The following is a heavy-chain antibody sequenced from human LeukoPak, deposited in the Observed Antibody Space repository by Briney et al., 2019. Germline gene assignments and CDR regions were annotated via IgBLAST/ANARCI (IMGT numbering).Heavy chain of an antibody. CDR2: IFYTGNT. CDR3: ARLYGSGPRGAFDI. Sequence: PSETLSLTCTVSGGSILDSTYYWAWIRPPPGKGLEWIATIFYTGNTHYNPSLKSRVTIFVDTSRNQFSLNLTSVTAADTAVYYCARLYGSGPRGAFDIWGQGTLVTVSS. V-gene: IGHV4-39*01. CDR1: GGSILDSTYY. D-gene: IGHD3-10*01. J-gene: IGHJ3*02.